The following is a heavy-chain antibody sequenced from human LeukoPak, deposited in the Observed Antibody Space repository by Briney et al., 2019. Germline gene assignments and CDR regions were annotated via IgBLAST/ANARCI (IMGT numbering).Heavy chain of an antibody. CDR1: GXTFTGYY. D-gene: IGHD2-21*02. CDR2: INPNSGGT. J-gene: IGHJ4*02. Sequence: CKASGXTFTGYYMHWVRQAPGQGLEWMGWINPNSGGTNYAQKFQGRVTMTRDTSISTAHMELSRLRSDDTAVYYCARDRGSGDWSPFDYWGQGTLVTVSS. V-gene: IGHV1-2*02. CDR3: ARDRGSGDWSPFDY.